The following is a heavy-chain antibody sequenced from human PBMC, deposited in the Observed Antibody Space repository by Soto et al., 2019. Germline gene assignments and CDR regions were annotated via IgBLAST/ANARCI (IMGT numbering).Heavy chain of an antibody. Sequence: EVQLVESGGGLVQPGGSPRLSCAASGFTFSSYSMNWVRQAPGKGLEWVSDISSSSSTIYYADSVKGRFTISRDNAKKSLYLQMNSLRAEDTAVYYCARIAVAGHYWYIDLWGRGTLVTVSS. D-gene: IGHD6-19*01. CDR3: ARIAVAGHYWYIDL. CDR2: ISSSSSTI. V-gene: IGHV3-48*01. J-gene: IGHJ2*01. CDR1: GFTFSSYS.